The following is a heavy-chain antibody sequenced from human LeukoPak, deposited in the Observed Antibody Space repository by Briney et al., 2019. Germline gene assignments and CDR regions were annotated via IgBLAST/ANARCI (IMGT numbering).Heavy chain of an antibody. D-gene: IGHD3-10*01. Sequence: SETLSLTCTVSGGSISSYYWSWIRQPPGKGLEWIAYISDIGSINYNPSLKSRVTISLDTSKNQLSLKLSSVTAADTAVYYCARHNLITTDYFDYWGQGTLVTVSS. J-gene: IGHJ4*02. V-gene: IGHV4-59*08. CDR2: ISDIGSI. CDR3: ARHNLITTDYFDY. CDR1: GGSISSYY.